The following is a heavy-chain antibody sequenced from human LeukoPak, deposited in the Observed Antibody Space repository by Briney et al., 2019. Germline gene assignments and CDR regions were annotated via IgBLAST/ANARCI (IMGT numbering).Heavy chain of an antibody. J-gene: IGHJ4*02. V-gene: IGHV3-23*01. CDR1: GLTFTNYA. Sequence: RPGGSLRVSCAASGLTFTNYAMAWVRQAPGKGLEGVSSISGSDSKTYYADSVKGRFAISRDNAKNTVYLQMNSLRAEDTAIYYCAKDAANYPFFLDFWGQGTPVTVSS. D-gene: IGHD4/OR15-4a*01. CDR2: ISGSDSKT. CDR3: AKDAANYPFFLDF.